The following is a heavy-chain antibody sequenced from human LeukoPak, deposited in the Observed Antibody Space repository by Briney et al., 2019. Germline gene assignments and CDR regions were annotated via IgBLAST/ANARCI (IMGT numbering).Heavy chain of an antibody. CDR3: TTDLRDFWSGYRPYGMDV. CDR1: GFTFSNAW. V-gene: IGHV3-15*01. D-gene: IGHD3-3*01. Sequence: KPGGSLRLSCAASGFTFSNAWMSWVRQAPGKGLEWVGRIKSKTDGGTTDYAAPVKGRFTISRDGSKNTLYLQMNSLKTEDTAVYYCTTDLRDFWSGYRPYGMDVWGQGTTVTVSS. CDR2: IKSKTDGGTT. J-gene: IGHJ6*02.